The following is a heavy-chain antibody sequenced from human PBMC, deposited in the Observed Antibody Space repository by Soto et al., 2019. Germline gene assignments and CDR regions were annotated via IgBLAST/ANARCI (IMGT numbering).Heavy chain of an antibody. CDR1: GGTFSSYA. V-gene: IGHV1-69*01. J-gene: IGHJ5*02. CDR3: AREWVVPAACTKYNWFDP. Sequence: QVQLVQSGAEVKKPGSSVKVSCKASGGTFSSYAISWVRQAPGQGLEWMGGVIPIFGTANYAQKFQGRVTITAEEYRSTAYLELSSLTSEDTAVYYRAREWVVPAACTKYNWFDPWGQGTMVTVSS. CDR2: VIPIFGTA. D-gene: IGHD2-2*01.